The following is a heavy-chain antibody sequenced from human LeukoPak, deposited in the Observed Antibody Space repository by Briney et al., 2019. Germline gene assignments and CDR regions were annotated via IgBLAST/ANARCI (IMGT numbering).Heavy chain of an antibody. CDR2: IWSDGSNE. V-gene: IGHV3-33*06. D-gene: IGHD6-13*01. Sequence: GGSLRLSCAASGFTFSSFGMHWVRQAPGKGLEWVAVIWSDGSNEYYADSVKGRFTISRDNSKNTLYLQMNSLRVEDTAVYYCAKEKGAAAGTAGEYYYYYMDVWGKGTTVTVSS. CDR3: AKEKGAAAGTAGEYYYYYMDV. CDR1: GFTFSSFG. J-gene: IGHJ6*03.